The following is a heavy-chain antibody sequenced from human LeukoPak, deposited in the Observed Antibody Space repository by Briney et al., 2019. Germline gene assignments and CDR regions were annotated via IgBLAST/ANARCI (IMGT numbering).Heavy chain of an antibody. CDR1: GFTFSSYS. V-gene: IGHV3-21*01. CDR2: ISSSSSYI. J-gene: IGHJ4*02. D-gene: IGHD4-17*01. CDR3: ARDVCDYGDCSFDY. Sequence: GGSLRLSCAASGFTFSSYSMNWVRQAPGKGLEWVSSISSSSSYIYYADSVKGRFTISRDNAKNSLYLQMNSQRAEDTAVYYCARDVCDYGDCSFDYWGQGTLVTVSS.